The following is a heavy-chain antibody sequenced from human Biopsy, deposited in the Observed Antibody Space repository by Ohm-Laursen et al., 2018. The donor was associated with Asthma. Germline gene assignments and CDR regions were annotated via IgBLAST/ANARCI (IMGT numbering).Heavy chain of an antibody. CDR3: ARDVMEWYLPAFDF. V-gene: IGHV3-30*03. D-gene: IGHD3-3*01. Sequence: SLRLSCAASGFTFSNYGMHWVRQTPGKGLEWVAVGGSYYDGGLKYYADSVNGRFTVSRDDSKNTLYLQMNSLRPDDTAVYYCARDVMEWYLPAFDFWGQGTLVTVSS. J-gene: IGHJ4*02. CDR2: GGSYYDGGLK. CDR1: GFTFSNYG.